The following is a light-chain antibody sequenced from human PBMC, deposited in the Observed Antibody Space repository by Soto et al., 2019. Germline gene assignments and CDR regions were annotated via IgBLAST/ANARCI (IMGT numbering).Light chain of an antibody. CDR3: SSYAGSTNFVV. CDR2: EVN. V-gene: IGLV2-8*01. CDR1: SSDVGGYNF. Sequence: QPVLTQPPSASGSPGQSVTISYTGTSSDVGGYNFVSWYQQHPGKAPKLMIYEVNKRPSGVPDRFSGSKSGSTASLTVSGLQAEDEADYYCSSYAGSTNFVVFGGGTKLTVL. J-gene: IGLJ2*01.